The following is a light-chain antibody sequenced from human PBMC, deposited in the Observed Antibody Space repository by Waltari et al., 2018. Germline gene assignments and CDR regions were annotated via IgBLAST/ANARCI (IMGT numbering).Light chain of an antibody. J-gene: IGLJ2*01. V-gene: IGLV1-40*01. Sequence: QSVLTQPPSVSGAPGQRVTIPCTGSGSNIGAGYGVHWSQQLPRAAPKLLIYGSTSRPLGVPDRFFGSTSGTSASLAITGLQAEDEADYYCQSYDTSLRVVFGGGTKLTVL. CDR2: GST. CDR3: QSYDTSLRVV. CDR1: GSNIGAGYG.